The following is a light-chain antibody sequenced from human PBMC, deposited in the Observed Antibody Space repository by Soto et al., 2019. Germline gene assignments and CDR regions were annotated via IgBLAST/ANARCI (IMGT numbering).Light chain of an antibody. CDR2: DVF. Sequence: QSALTQPRSVSGSPGQSVTISCSGTSSDIGDYDYVSWYQQHPGKAPKLIIYDVFERPSGVPDRFSGSKSGNTASLTISGHQEDDADYYHCCSYTGSSTGAFGGGTKLTVL. CDR1: SSDIGDYDY. CDR3: CSYTGSSTGA. V-gene: IGLV2-11*01. J-gene: IGLJ2*01.